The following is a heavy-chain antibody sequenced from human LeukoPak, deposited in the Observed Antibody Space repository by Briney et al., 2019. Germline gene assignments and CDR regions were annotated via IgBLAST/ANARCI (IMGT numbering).Heavy chain of an antibody. V-gene: IGHV3-7*03. D-gene: IGHD3-16*01. CDR3: TSGYVWWYMDV. Sequence: GGSLRLSCAASGFTFSSYWMSWVRQAPGKGLEWVANIKQDGSEKYYVDSVKGRFTISRDNAKNSLYLQMNSLRAEDTAVYYCTSGYVWWYMDVWGKGTTVTVSS. J-gene: IGHJ6*03. CDR2: IKQDGSEK. CDR1: GFTFSSYW.